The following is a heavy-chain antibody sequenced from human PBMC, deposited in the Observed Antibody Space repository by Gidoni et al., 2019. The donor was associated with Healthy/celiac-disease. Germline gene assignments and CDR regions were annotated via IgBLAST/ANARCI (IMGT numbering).Heavy chain of an antibody. CDR1: GGSFSGYY. J-gene: IGHJ4*02. V-gene: IGHV4-34*01. Sequence: QVQLQQWGAGLLKPSETLSLTCAVYGGSFSGYYWSWIRQPPGKGLEWIGEINHSGSTNSNPSLKSRVTISVDTSKNQFSLKLSSVTAADTAVYYCARGGGYSYGKVDYWGQGTLVTVSS. CDR3: ARGGGYSYGKVDY. D-gene: IGHD5-18*01. CDR2: INHSGST.